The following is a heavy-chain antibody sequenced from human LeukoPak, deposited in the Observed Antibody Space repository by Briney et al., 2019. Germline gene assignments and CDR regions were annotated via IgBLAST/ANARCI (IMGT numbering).Heavy chain of an antibody. D-gene: IGHD2/OR15-2a*01. CDR2: GSYDGSNK. Sequence: PGGSLRLSCAASGFTFSRYAMHWVRQAPGKGLEWVAVGSYDGSNKYYADSVKGRFTISRDNSKNTLYLQMNSLRAEDTALYYCATTQSSLYYYYYYMDVWGKGTTVTVSS. J-gene: IGHJ6*03. V-gene: IGHV3-30-3*01. CDR3: ATTQSSLYYYYYYMDV. CDR1: GFTFSRYA.